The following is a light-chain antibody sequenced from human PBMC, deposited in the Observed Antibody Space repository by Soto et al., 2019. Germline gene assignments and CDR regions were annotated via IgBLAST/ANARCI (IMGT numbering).Light chain of an antibody. V-gene: IGLV1-40*01. Sequence: QAVVTQPPSVSGAPGQRVTISCTGSSSNIGAGYDVHWYQQLPGTAPKLLIYGNSNRPSGVPDRFSGSKSGTSASLAITGLQAEYGADYYCQSYDSSLSGVVFGGGTKRTVL. CDR1: SSNIGAGYD. CDR2: GNS. J-gene: IGLJ2*01. CDR3: QSYDSSLSGVV.